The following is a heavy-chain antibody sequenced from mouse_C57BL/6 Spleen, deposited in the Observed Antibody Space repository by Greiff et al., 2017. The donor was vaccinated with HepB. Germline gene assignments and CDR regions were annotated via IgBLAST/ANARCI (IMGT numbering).Heavy chain of an antibody. D-gene: IGHD2-2*01. CDR2: ISSGGDYI. Sequence: EVKLVESGEGLVKPGGSLKLSCAASGFTFSSYAMSWVRQTPEKRLEWVAYISSGGDYIYYADTVKGRFTIFRENARNTLYLQMSSLKYEDTAMFYCTRDQDGYGGFAYWSQGTLVTVSA. CDR3: TRDQDGYGGFAY. V-gene: IGHV5-9-1*02. CDR1: GFTFSSYA. J-gene: IGHJ3*01.